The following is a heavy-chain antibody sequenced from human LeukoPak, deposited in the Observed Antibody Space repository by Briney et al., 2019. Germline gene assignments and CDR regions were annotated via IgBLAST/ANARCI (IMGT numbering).Heavy chain of an antibody. J-gene: IGHJ3*01. CDR2: IYVGDSDT. V-gene: IGHV5-51*01. CDR1: GHTFSISW. D-gene: IGHD2-21*02. Sequence: GESLKISCEGSGHTFSISWIGWVREKPGELLEWMGIIYVGDSDTRYNPSFQGQITISADRSTSTAYMQWSSLKSSDTAIYSCARCGHYDAYRVWGQGTLVSVSS. CDR3: ARCGHYDAYRV.